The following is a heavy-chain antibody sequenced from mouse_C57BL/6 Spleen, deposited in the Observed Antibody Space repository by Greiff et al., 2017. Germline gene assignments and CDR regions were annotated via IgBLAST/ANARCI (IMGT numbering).Heavy chain of an antibody. V-gene: IGHV1-81*01. CDR1: GYTFTSYG. CDR3: ARSPGNYAMDY. J-gene: IGHJ4*01. Sequence: QVHVKQSGAELARPGASVKLSCKASGYTFTSYGISWVKQRTGQGLEWIGEIYPRSGNTYYNEKFKGKATLTADKSSSTAYMELRSLTSEDSAVYFCARSPGNYAMDYWGQGTSVTVSS. CDR2: IYPRSGNT.